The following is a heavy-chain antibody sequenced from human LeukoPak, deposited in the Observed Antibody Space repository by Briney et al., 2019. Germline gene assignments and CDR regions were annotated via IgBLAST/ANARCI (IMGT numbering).Heavy chain of an antibody. CDR3: ARALAAQQLVHDWFDP. V-gene: IGHV3-11*01. J-gene: IGHJ5*02. CDR2: ISSSGSTI. CDR1: GFTFSDYY. Sequence: GGSLRLSCAASGFTFSDYYMSWIRQAPGKGLEWVSYISSSGSTIYYADSVKGRFTISRDNAKNSLYLQMNSLRAEDTAAYYCARALAAQQLVHDWFDPWGQGTLVTVSS. D-gene: IGHD6-13*01.